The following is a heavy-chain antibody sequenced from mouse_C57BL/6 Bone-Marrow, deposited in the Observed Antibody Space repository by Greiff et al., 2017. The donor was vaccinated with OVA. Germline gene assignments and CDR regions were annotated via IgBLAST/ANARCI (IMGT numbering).Heavy chain of an antibody. D-gene: IGHD2-5*01. Sequence: VQVVESGPGLVAPSQSLSIPCTVSGFSLTSYAISWVRQPPGKGLEWLGVIWTGGGTNYNSALKSRLSISKDKSKSQVFLKMNSLQTDDTARYYCARSEAYYSNYGAFDYWGQGTTLTVSS. CDR1: GFSLTSYA. V-gene: IGHV2-9-1*01. CDR3: ARSEAYYSNYGAFDY. CDR2: IWTGGGT. J-gene: IGHJ2*01.